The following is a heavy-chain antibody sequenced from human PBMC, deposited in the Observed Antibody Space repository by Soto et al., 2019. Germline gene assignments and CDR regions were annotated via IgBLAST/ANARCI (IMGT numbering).Heavy chain of an antibody. Sequence: QVQLVQSGAEVKKPGASVKVSCKASGYTFTSYGISWVRQAPGQGLEWMGWISAYNGNTNYAQKLQGRVTMTTDTSTSTAYMELRSLRSDDTAVYYCARQIGYCSSTSRPRPGWFDPWGQGTLVTVSS. CDR1: GYTFTSYG. V-gene: IGHV1-18*01. J-gene: IGHJ5*02. D-gene: IGHD2-2*01. CDR3: ARQIGYCSSTSRPRPGWFDP. CDR2: ISAYNGNT.